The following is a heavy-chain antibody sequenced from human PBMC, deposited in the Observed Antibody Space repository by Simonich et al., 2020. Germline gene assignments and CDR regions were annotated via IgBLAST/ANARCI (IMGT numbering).Heavy chain of an antibody. Sequence: QVQLQQWGAGLLNPSETLSLTCAVYGGSFSGYYWSLIRQPPGKGLEWIGVIHHSGSTNYYPSLKSRVTISVDTSKNQFSLKLSSVTAADTAVYYCARHLQLGPFDYWGQGTLVTVSS. D-gene: IGHD1-1*01. CDR2: IHHSGST. CDR1: GGSFSGYY. V-gene: IGHV4-34*01. J-gene: IGHJ4*02. CDR3: ARHLQLGPFDY.